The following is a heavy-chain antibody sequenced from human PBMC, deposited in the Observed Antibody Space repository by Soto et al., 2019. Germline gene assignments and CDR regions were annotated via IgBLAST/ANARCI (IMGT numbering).Heavy chain of an antibody. D-gene: IGHD3-10*01. CDR1: GDSISNSRFY. Sequence: SETLSLTCSVSGDSISNSRFYWAWIRQPPGEGLEWIGSIYHTGNAYYNPSLKSRVTISVDTSKNQFSLKLTSVTAADAALHYCAREQSSGRQSGSFDYWGQGRMVTVSS. CDR2: IYHTGNA. J-gene: IGHJ4*02. V-gene: IGHV4-39*02. CDR3: AREQSSGRQSGSFDY.